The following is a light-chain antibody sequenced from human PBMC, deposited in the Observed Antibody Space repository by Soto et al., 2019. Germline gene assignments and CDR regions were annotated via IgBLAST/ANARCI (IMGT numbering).Light chain of an antibody. Sequence: VLTQAPSASWTPGQRVTISCSGSSSNIGRSSVNWYQHLPGTAPKLLIYSNDRRPSGVPERFSGSKSGTSASLAISGLQSEDEADYYCSAWDDSLNGLYVFGTGTKVTVL. J-gene: IGLJ1*01. V-gene: IGLV1-44*01. CDR1: SSNIGRSS. CDR2: SND. CDR3: SAWDDSLNGLYV.